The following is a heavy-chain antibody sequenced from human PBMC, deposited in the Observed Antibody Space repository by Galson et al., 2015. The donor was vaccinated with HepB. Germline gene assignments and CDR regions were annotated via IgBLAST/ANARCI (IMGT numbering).Heavy chain of an antibody. V-gene: IGHV4-39*01. J-gene: IGHJ4*02. CDR3: ARLKRGFLGPRDFDY. Sequence: SETLSLTCTVSGGSISSSSYYWGWIRQPPGKGLEWIGSIYYSGSTYYNPSLKSRVTISVDTSKNQFSLKLSSVTAADTAVYYCARLKRGFLGPRDFDYWGQGTLVTVSS. CDR2: IYYSGST. D-gene: IGHD3-3*01. CDR1: GGSISSSSYY.